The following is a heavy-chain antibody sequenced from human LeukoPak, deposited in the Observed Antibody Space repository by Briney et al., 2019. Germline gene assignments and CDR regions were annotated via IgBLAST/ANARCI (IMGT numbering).Heavy chain of an antibody. V-gene: IGHV3-23*01. CDR3: AKSGYNRFDY. CDR2: IFPSGGEI. D-gene: IGHD5-24*01. Sequence: GGSLRLSCAASGFTFSTFAMIWVRQPPGKGLEWVSSIFPSGGEIHYADSVRGRFTISRDNSKNTLYLQMNSLRAEDTAVYYCAKSGYNRFDYWGQGTLLTVSS. J-gene: IGHJ4*02. CDR1: GFTFSTFA.